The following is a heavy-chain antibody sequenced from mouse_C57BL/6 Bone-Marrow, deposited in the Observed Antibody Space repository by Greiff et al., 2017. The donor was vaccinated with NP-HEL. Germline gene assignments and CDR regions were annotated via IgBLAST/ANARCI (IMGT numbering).Heavy chain of an antibody. CDR1: GYAFSSSW. D-gene: IGHD2-5*01. CDR2: IYPGDGDT. J-gene: IGHJ2*01. Sequence: QVQLQQSGPELVKPGASVKISCKASGYAFSSSWMNWVKQRPGTGLEWIGRIYPGDGDTNYNGKFKGKATLTADKSSSTAYMQLSSLTSEDSAVYFCAIYYSNSYFDYWGQGTTLTVSS. V-gene: IGHV1-82*01. CDR3: AIYYSNSYFDY.